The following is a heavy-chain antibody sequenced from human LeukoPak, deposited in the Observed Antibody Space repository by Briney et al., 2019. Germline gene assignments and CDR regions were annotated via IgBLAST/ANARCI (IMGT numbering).Heavy chain of an antibody. Sequence: PGGSLRLSCAASGFTFSNYWMHWVRQAPGKGLVWVSRINTDGSSTTYADSVKGRFTISRDNAKNTLYLQMNSLSAEDTAVYYCARVYSSSYRIDYWGQGTLVTVSS. D-gene: IGHD6-6*01. CDR1: GFTFSNYW. CDR2: INTDGSST. V-gene: IGHV3-74*01. CDR3: ARVYSSSYRIDY. J-gene: IGHJ4*02.